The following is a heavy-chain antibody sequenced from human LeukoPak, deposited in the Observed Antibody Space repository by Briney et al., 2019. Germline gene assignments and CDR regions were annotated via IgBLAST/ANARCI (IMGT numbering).Heavy chain of an antibody. D-gene: IGHD1-26*01. CDR2: INHSGST. CDR1: GGSFSGYY. CDR3: ARRPGVGANVFPFDI. J-gene: IGHJ3*02. Sequence: SETLSLTCAVYGGSFSGYYWSWIRQPPGKGLEWIGEINHSGSTNYNPSLKSRVTISVDTSKNRFSLKLSSVTAADTAVYYCARRPGVGANVFPFDIWGQGTMVTVSS. V-gene: IGHV4-34*01.